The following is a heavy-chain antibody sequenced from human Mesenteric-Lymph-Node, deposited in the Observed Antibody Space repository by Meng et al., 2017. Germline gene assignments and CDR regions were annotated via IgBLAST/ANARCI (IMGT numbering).Heavy chain of an antibody. D-gene: IGHD4/OR15-4a*01. CDR3: ARRPTIFDY. J-gene: IGHJ4*02. CDR2: INHSGST. V-gene: IGHV4-34*01. Sequence: LQVQQWGAVLLKTWETLFLTCAVYGGSFGGYYWSWFRQPPGKGLEWIGEINHSGSTNYNPSLKSRVTISVDTSKNQFSLKLSSVTAADTAVYYCARRPTIFDYWGQGTLVTVSS. CDR1: GGSFGGYY.